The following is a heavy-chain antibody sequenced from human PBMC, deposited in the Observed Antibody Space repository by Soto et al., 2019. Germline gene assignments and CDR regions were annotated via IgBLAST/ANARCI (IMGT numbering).Heavy chain of an antibody. CDR1: GYTFTGYY. Sequence: QVLLVQSGAEVRKPGASVKVSCKASGYTFTGYYIQWVRQAPGQGLEWMGWINPNSGGTDFAQKFQGRVTMTRDTSISTAYMELSRLRSDDTAVYYCAVAGFDFWSGYYTGDYYNYGMDVWGQGTTVTVSS. J-gene: IGHJ6*02. CDR2: INPNSGGT. V-gene: IGHV1-2*02. CDR3: AVAGFDFWSGYYTGDYYNYGMDV. D-gene: IGHD3-3*01.